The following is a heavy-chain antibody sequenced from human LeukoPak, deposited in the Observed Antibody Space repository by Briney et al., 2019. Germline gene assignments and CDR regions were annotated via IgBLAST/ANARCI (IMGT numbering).Heavy chain of an antibody. CDR3: ARGPPNWGYDY. Sequence: ASVKVSCKASGYTFTNYDINWVRQATGQRPEWMGWMSPNSGDTGYAQKFQDRVTMTRNTSISTAYMELSSLRSDDTAVYYCARGPPNWGYDYWGPGTLVTASS. CDR1: GYTFTNYD. D-gene: IGHD7-27*01. CDR2: MSPNSGDT. V-gene: IGHV1-8*01. J-gene: IGHJ4*02.